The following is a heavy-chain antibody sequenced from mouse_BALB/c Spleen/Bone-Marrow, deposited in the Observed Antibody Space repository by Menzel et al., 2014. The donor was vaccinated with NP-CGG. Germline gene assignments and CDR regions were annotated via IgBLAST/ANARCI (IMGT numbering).Heavy chain of an antibody. CDR3: ARSRYGKGAMDY. J-gene: IGHJ4*01. Sequence: QVQLQQPGAELVRPGTSVKVSCKASGYAFTNYLIEWVKQRPGQGLEWIGVINPGSGGTNYNEKFKGKATLTADKSSSTAYMQLSGLTSDDSAVYFCARSRYGKGAMDYWGQGTSVTVSS. D-gene: IGHD2-10*02. CDR2: INPGSGGT. CDR1: GYAFTNYL. V-gene: IGHV1-54*01.